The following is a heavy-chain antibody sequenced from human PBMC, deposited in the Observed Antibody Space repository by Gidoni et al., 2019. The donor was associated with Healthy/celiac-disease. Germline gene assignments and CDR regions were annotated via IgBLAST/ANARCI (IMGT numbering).Heavy chain of an antibody. CDR3: ARKVAKSSWYGGIDAFDI. CDR1: GYTFTSYD. V-gene: IGHV1-8*01. D-gene: IGHD6-13*01. J-gene: IGHJ3*02. Sequence: QVQLVQSGAEVKKPGASVKVSCKASGYTFTSYDINWVRQATGQGLEWMGWMNPNSGNTGYAQKFQGRVTMTRNTSISTAYMELSSLRSEDTAVYYCARKVAKSSWYGGIDAFDIWGQGTMVTVSS. CDR2: MNPNSGNT.